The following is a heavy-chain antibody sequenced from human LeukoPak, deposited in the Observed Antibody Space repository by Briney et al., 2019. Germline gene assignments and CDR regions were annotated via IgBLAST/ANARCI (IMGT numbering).Heavy chain of an antibody. Sequence: SGTLSLTCTVSGGSISSYYWSWIRQPPGKGLEWIGYIYYSGSTNYNPSLKSRVTISVDTSKNQFSLKLCSVTAADTAVYYCARDGNYGSGSYGAFDIWGQGTMVTVSS. CDR2: IYYSGST. D-gene: IGHD3-10*01. CDR1: GGSISSYY. CDR3: ARDGNYGSGSYGAFDI. V-gene: IGHV4-59*01. J-gene: IGHJ3*02.